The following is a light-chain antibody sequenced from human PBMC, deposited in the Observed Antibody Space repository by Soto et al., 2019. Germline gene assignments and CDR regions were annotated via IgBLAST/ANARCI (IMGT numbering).Light chain of an antibody. CDR1: QSVSSSY. Sequence: EIVLTQSPGTLSLSPGERATLSCRASQSVSSSYLAWYQQKPGQAPRLLIYGASSRATGIPDRFSGSGSGTDFTLTISRLEPEDXXLXXXXXYXSSPSWTFGQGTKVEIK. J-gene: IGKJ1*01. CDR3: XXYXSSPSWT. V-gene: IGKV3-20*01. CDR2: GAS.